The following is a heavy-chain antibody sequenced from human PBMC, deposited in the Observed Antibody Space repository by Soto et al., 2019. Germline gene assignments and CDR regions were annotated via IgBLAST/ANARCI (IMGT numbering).Heavy chain of an antibody. CDR3: ARQVGVPAAMWSYYYGMDV. D-gene: IGHD2-2*01. Sequence: PSETLSLTCAVYGVTFIGYYWSWIRQPTGKGLEWIGEINHSGSTNYNPSLKSRVTISVDTSKNQFSLKLSSVTAADTAVYYCARQVGVPAAMWSYYYGMDVWGQGATVTVSS. CDR1: GVTFIGYY. J-gene: IGHJ6*02. V-gene: IGHV4-34*01. CDR2: INHSGST.